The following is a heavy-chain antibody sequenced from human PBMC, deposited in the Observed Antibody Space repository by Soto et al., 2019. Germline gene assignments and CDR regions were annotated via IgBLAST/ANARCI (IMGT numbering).Heavy chain of an antibody. V-gene: IGHV4-34*01. CDR2: INHSGST. Sequence: SETLSLTCAVYGGSFSGYYWSWIRQPPGKGLEWIGEINHSGSTNYNPSLKSRVTISVDTSKNQFSLKLSSVTAADTAVYYCASSPLVEWLLYEDYYYGMDVWGQGTTVTVSS. CDR3: ASSPLVEWLLYEDYYYGMDV. D-gene: IGHD3-3*01. J-gene: IGHJ6*02. CDR1: GGSFSGYY.